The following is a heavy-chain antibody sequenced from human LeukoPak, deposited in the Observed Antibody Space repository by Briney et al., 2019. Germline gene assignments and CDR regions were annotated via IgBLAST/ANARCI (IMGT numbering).Heavy chain of an antibody. D-gene: IGHD3-22*01. CDR3: AKDWGGYDSSGYYCFDY. CDR2: MSIDGSSR. CDR1: GFIFSDYY. Sequence: GGSLRLSCAASGFIFSDYYMSWIRQAPGKGLEWLSYMSIDGSSRYYADSVKGRFTISRDNAKNSLYLQMNSLRAEDTAVYYCAKDWGGYDSSGYYCFDYWGQGTLVTVSS. J-gene: IGHJ4*02. V-gene: IGHV3-11*01.